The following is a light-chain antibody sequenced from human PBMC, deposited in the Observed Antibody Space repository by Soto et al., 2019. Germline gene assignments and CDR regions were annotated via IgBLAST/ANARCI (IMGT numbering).Light chain of an antibody. CDR1: SGFVGSFSL. Sequence: QSVLAQPASVSGSPGQAITISCTGTSGFVGSFSLVSWYQQHPGKAPTVMTSEGHRRRSGVPDRFSGSTSVNSASLTISGRQADDEADYYCCLYIGATTYVFGTGTKVTVL. V-gene: IGLV2-23*01. J-gene: IGLJ1*01. CDR2: EGH. CDR3: CLYIGATTYV.